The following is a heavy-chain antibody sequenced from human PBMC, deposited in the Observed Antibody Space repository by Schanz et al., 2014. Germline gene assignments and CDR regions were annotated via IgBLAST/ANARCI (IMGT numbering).Heavy chain of an antibody. D-gene: IGHD2-15*01. CDR1: GFTFSSYA. Sequence: QGQLVESGGGVVQPGRSLRLSCAASGFTFSSYAMHWVRQAPGKGLEWVAVMSYDGSNKYYADSVKGRFTISRDTPKNTLYVQMNSLRADDTAVYYCSKDKQGSRSDDSWGQGTLXTVSS. CDR2: MSYDGSNK. J-gene: IGHJ5*01. CDR3: SKDKQGSRSDDS. V-gene: IGHV3-30-3*01.